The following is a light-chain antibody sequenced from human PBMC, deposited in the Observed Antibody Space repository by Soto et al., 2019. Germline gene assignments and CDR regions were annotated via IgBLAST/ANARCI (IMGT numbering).Light chain of an antibody. CDR3: CSYAGSSTPYV. CDR1: SSDVGSYNL. V-gene: IGLV2-23*01. J-gene: IGLJ1*01. Sequence: QSALTQPASVSGSPGQSITISCTGTSSDVGSYNLVSWYQQHPGKAPKLMIYEDNKRPSGVSNRFSGSKSGNTASLTISGLQAEDEADYFCCSYAGSSTPYVFXTGTKVTVL. CDR2: EDN.